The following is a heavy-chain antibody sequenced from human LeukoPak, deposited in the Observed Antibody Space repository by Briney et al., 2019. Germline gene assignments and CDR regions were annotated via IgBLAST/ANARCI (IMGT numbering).Heavy chain of an antibody. CDR3: AKHLAVGHWYFDV. J-gene: IGHJ2*01. CDR1: GFSFSRYE. V-gene: IGHV3-23*01. D-gene: IGHD6-19*01. Sequence: GGSLRLSCAASGFSFSRYELSWVRQAPGKGLEWVSAISGGGVSTYHADSVKGRFTISRDNSKNTLYLQMNSLRAEDTAVYYCAKHLAVGHWYFDVWGRGTLVTVSS. CDR2: ISGGGVST.